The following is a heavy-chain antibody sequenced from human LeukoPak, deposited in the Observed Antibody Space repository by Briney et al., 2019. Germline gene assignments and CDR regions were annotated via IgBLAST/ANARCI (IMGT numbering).Heavy chain of an antibody. CDR3: ARAMAMVRGVIGPYYFDY. CDR1: GYTFTSYD. Sequence: ASVKVSCKASGYTFTSYDINWVPQATGQGLEWMGWMNPSSGNTGYAQKFQGRVTMTRNTSISTAYMELSSLRSEDTAVYYCARAMAMVRGVIGPYYFDYWGQGTLVTVSS. J-gene: IGHJ4*02. V-gene: IGHV1-8*01. CDR2: MNPSSGNT. D-gene: IGHD3-10*01.